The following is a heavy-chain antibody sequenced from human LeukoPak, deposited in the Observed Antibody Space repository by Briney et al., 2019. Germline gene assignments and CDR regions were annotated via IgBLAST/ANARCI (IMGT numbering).Heavy chain of an antibody. V-gene: IGHV1-24*01. D-gene: IGHD2-21*02. CDR3: ATEVTSIVRDY. J-gene: IGHJ4*02. Sequence: ASVKVSCKVSGHTLSELPMYWVRQAPGEGLEWMGGFDPENDERIYAQKFRGRVTMTEDTSTNTAYMELSSLRSDDTAVYYCATEVTSIVRDYWGQGTLVTVSS. CDR1: GHTLSELP. CDR2: FDPENDER.